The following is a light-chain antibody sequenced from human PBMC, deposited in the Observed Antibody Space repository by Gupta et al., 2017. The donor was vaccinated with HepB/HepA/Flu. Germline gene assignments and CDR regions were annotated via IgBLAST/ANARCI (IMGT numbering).Light chain of an antibody. CDR3: QQESTSPWT. J-gene: IGKJ1*01. CDR1: QSVSTGY. V-gene: IGKV3-20*01. Sequence: EIVLTQSPGTLSLSPGERATLSCRASQSVSTGYLAWYQQKPGQAPRLLISGASSRAIGIPARFSYSGSGTDFTLTISRLEPEDFAVYYCQQESTSPWTFGQGTKVEIK. CDR2: GAS.